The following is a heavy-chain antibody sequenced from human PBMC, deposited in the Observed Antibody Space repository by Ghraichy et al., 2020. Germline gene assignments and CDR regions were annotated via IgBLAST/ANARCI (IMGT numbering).Heavy chain of an antibody. CDR2: ISSSGSTK. D-gene: IGHD2-2*01. Sequence: GGSLRLSCAASGFTFSSYSMNWVRQAPGKGLEWVSYISSSGSTKYYAESVKGRFTISRDNAKNSLYLQMNSLRDEDTAVYYCARGHTSSSAGWYFDLWGRGTLVTVSS. CDR1: GFTFSSYS. V-gene: IGHV3-48*02. CDR3: ARGHTSSSAGWYFDL. J-gene: IGHJ2*01.